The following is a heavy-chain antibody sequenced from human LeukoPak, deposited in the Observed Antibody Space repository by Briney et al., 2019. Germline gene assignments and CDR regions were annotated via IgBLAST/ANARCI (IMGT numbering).Heavy chain of an antibody. Sequence: GASVKVCCKASGYSFTSYGISWVRQAPGQGLEWMGWINAYNGNTNYAQKPQDKVTMTTDTSTSTAYMELRSLRSDDTAVYYCARGIPPIGYWSSTSCPNKSIWFDPWGQGTLVTVSS. CDR3: ARGIPPIGYWSSTSCPNKSIWFDP. V-gene: IGHV1-18*01. CDR2: INAYNGNT. J-gene: IGHJ5*02. D-gene: IGHD2-2*01. CDR1: GYSFTSYG.